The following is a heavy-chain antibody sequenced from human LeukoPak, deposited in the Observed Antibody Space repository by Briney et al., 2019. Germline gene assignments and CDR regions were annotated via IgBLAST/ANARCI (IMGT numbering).Heavy chain of an antibody. CDR3: ARDSVELERRNWFDP. CDR1: PYTFNKYY. J-gene: IGHJ5*02. CDR2: INPSGRSA. D-gene: IGHD1-1*01. V-gene: IGHV1-46*02. Sequence: ASVKVSCKASPYTFNKYYIHWVRQAPGQGLEWMGVINPSGRSASYAQRFPGKVAMTRDTSTSTVYMDLSSLTSEDTAVYYCARDSVELERRNWFDPWGQGTLVTVSS.